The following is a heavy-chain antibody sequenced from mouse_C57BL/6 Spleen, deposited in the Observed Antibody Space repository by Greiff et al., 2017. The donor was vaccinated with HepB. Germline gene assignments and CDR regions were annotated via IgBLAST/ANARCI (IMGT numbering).Heavy chain of an antibody. Sequence: QVQLQQSGAELVKPGASVKLSCKASGYTFTEYTIHWVKQRSGQGLEWIGWFYPGSGSIKYNEKFKDKATLTADKSSSTVYMELSRLTSEDSAVYFWARDEGATVVATGDPWFAYWGQGTLVTVSA. D-gene: IGHD1-1*01. CDR2: FYPGSGSI. CDR1: GYTFTEYT. J-gene: IGHJ3*01. CDR3: ARDEGATVVATGDPWFAY. V-gene: IGHV1-62-2*01.